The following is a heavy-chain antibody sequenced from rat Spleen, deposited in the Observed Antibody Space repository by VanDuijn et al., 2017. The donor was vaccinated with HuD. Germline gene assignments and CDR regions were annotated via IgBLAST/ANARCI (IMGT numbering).Heavy chain of an antibody. CDR3: ARPHSSHYVMDA. CDR2: ISYEGSST. Sequence: EVQLVESGGGLVQPGNSLKLSCAASGFTFSDYAMAWVRQAPKKGLEWVASISYEGSSTYYGDSVKGRFTISRDNAESTLYLQMNSLRSEDTATYYCARPHSSHYVMDAWGQGASVTVSS. D-gene: IGHD1-8*01. J-gene: IGHJ4*01. CDR1: GFTFSDYA. V-gene: IGHV5-22*01.